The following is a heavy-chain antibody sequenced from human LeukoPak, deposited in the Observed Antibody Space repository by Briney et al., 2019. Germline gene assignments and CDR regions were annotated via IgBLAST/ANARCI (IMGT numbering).Heavy chain of an antibody. CDR2: ISSSSSYI. J-gene: IGHJ4*02. CDR1: GFTFDDYA. D-gene: IGHD3-3*01. V-gene: IGHV3-21*01. CDR3: ARAYDFWSGPIDY. Sequence: PGGSLRLSCAASGFTFDDYAMNWVRQAPGKGLEWVSSISSSSSYIYYADSVKGRFTISRDNAKNSLYLQMNSLRAEDTAVYYCARAYDFWSGPIDYWGQGTLVTVSS.